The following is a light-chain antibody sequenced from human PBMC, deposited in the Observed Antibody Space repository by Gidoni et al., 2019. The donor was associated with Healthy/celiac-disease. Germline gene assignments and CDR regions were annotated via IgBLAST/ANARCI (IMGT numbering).Light chain of an antibody. V-gene: IGKV1-8*01. CDR2: AAS. CDR3: QQYYSYPRT. Sequence: AIRMTQSPSSFSASTGDRVTITCRASQGISSYLAWYQQKPGKAPKLLIYAASTLQSGVPSGFSGSGSGTDFTLTISCLQSEDFATYYCQQYYSYPRTFGGGTKVEIK. CDR1: QGISSY. J-gene: IGKJ4*01.